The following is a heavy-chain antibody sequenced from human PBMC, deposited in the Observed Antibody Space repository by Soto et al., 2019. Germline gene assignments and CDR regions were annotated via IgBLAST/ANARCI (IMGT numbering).Heavy chain of an antibody. Sequence: QVQLAQSGAEVKKPGASVEVSCRASGYTFSNYGISWVRQAPGQGLEWMAWISVNTGDTNFAQKFQGRLTVTTDTSKSTAYMEVRGLRSDDTAVYYSARLTTLSNPNYSDYYDSDVCGKGTTVTVS. V-gene: IGHV1-18*01. J-gene: IGHJ6*03. D-gene: IGHD4-4*01. CDR2: ISVNTGDT. CDR3: ARLTTLSNPNYSDYYDSDV. CDR1: GYTFSNYG.